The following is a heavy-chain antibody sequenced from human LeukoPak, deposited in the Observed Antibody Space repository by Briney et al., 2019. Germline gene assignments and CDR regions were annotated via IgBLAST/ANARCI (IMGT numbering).Heavy chain of an antibody. J-gene: IGHJ4*02. CDR1: GGSISSGGYY. CDR2: IYYSGST. V-gene: IGHV4-31*03. D-gene: IGHD5-24*01. Sequence: SQTLSLTCTVSGGSISSGGYYWSWIRQHPGKGLEWIGYIYYSGSTYYNPSLKSRVTISVDTSKNQFSLKLSSATAADTAVYYCAREMATKPYYFDYWGQGTLVTVSS. CDR3: AREMATKPYYFDY.